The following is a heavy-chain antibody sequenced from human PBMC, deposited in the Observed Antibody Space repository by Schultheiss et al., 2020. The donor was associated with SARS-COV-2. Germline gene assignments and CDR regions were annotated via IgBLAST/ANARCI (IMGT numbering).Heavy chain of an antibody. Sequence: SETLSLTCAVYGGSFSGYYWSWIRQPPGKGLEWIGEINHSGSTNYNPSLKSRVTISVDTSKNQFSLKLSSVTAADTAVYYCATSRRSRASYYWGQGTLVTVSS. CDR3: ATSRRSRASYY. V-gene: IGHV4-34*01. CDR2: INHSGST. CDR1: GGSFSGYY. J-gene: IGHJ4*02.